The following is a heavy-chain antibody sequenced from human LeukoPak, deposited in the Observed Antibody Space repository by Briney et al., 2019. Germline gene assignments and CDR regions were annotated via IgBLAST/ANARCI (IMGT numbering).Heavy chain of an antibody. J-gene: IGHJ4*02. CDR3: ARAPDGYYFDY. Sequence: GGSLRLSCAASGFTFDDYAMRWVRQAPGKGLEWVSIIYSGGSTYYADSVKGRFTISRDNSKNTLYLQMNILRAEDTAVYYCARAPDGYYFDYWGQGTLVTVSS. CDR1: GFTFDDYA. CDR2: IYSGGST. D-gene: IGHD3-10*01. V-gene: IGHV3-66*01.